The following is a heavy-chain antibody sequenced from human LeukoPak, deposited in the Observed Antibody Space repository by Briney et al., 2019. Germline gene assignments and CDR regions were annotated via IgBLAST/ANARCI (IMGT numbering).Heavy chain of an antibody. CDR1: GYGFSNYW. CDR2: IYPGDSDI. Sequence: GESLKISCQASGYGFSNYWIGWVRQLPDKGLKWMAIIYPGDSDIRYSPSSQGRVTISADKSINTAYLQWSSLKASDTAIYYCARPQSLATVAFFFDSWGQGTLVTVSS. J-gene: IGHJ4*02. V-gene: IGHV5-51*01. D-gene: IGHD4-11*01. CDR3: ARPQSLATVAFFFDS.